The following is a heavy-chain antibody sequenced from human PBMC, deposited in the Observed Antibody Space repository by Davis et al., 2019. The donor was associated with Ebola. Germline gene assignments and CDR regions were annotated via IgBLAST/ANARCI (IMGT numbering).Heavy chain of an antibody. CDR2: IKQDGSEK. J-gene: IGHJ5*02. CDR3: ARDRGFNWFDP. Sequence: GGSLRLSCAASGFTFSDYYMSWIRQAPGKGLEWVANIKQDGSEKYYVDSVKGRFTISRDNAKNSLYLQMNSLRAEDTAVYYCARDRGFNWFDPWGQGTLVTVSS. V-gene: IGHV3-7*01. CDR1: GFTFSDYY.